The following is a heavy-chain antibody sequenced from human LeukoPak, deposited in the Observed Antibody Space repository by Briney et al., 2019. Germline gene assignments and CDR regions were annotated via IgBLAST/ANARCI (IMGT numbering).Heavy chain of an antibody. V-gene: IGHV3-30*18. CDR2: ISYDGSNK. Sequence: PGGSLRLSCAASGFTFSSYGMHWVRQAPGKGLEWVAVISYDGSNKYYADSVKGRFTISKDKAKNTLYLQMNSLRTEDTAVYYCAKDSHRNGYVPDYWGQGTLVTVSS. D-gene: IGHD3-22*01. CDR1: GFTFSSYG. CDR3: AKDSHRNGYVPDY. J-gene: IGHJ4*02.